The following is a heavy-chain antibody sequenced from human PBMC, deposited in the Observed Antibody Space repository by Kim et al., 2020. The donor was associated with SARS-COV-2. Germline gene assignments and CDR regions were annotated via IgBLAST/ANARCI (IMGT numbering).Heavy chain of an antibody. CDR1: GFTFSSYS. Sequence: GGSLRLSCAASGFTFSSYSMNWVRQAPGKGLEWVSSISSSSSYIYYADSVKGRFTISRDNAKNSLYLQMNSLRAEDTAVYYCARREFGEFIEYGGQGTLVTVSA. J-gene: IGHJ4*02. CDR3: ARREFGEFIEY. CDR2: ISSSSSYI. V-gene: IGHV3-21*01. D-gene: IGHD3-10*01.